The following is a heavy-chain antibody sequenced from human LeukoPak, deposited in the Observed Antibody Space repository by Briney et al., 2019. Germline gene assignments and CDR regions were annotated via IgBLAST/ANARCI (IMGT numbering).Heavy chain of an antibody. CDR1: GFTFSAYA. Sequence: PGGSLRLSCEASGFTFSAYAMTWVRQAPGKGLEWVSSIGSDNKPHYSESVKGRFAISRDNSKNTLFLQLHNLRVEDTALYYCARDLHYYVAMDGRGQGTTVTVSS. V-gene: IGHV3-23*01. CDR2: IGSDNKP. D-gene: IGHD3-10*02. CDR3: ARDLHYYVAMDG. J-gene: IGHJ6*02.